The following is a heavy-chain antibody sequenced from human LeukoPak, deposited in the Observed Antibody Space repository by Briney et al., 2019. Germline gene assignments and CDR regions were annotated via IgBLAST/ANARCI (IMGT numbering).Heavy chain of an antibody. CDR2: IWYDGSNK. CDR1: GFTFSSYG. J-gene: IGHJ4*02. CDR3: AKAFEYYDSSGNFPYFDY. D-gene: IGHD3-22*01. V-gene: IGHV3-33*06. Sequence: PGGSLRLSCAASGFTFSSYGMHWVRQAPGKGLEWVAVIWYDGSNKYYAASVKGRFTISRDNSKNTLYLQMNSLRAEDTAVYYCAKAFEYYDSSGNFPYFDYWGEGTLVTVSS.